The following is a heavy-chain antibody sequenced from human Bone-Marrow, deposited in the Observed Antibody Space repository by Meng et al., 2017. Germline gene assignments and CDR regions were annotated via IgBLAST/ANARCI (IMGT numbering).Heavy chain of an antibody. Sequence: VVLGGLGADVQSTGAPVAVSCKAFGYPFTGYDFHGERQGPGQGLEWMGWLNPNGGGTYYAQQFQGRVTMTRDTSINTAYLELSRLTSADTAVYYCAREGGPDKWFDPWGQGTLVTVSS. D-gene: IGHD2-15*01. CDR1: GYPFTGYD. CDR2: LNPNGGGT. J-gene: IGHJ5*02. V-gene: IGHV1-2*02. CDR3: AREGGPDKWFDP.